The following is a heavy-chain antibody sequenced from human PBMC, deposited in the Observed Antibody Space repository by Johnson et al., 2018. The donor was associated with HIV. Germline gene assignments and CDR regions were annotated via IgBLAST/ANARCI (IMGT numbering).Heavy chain of an antibody. Sequence: QVQLVESGGGVVQPGRSLRLSCAASDFTFSNNAIHWVRQAPGKGLEWVAVISYDGSNKYYADSVKGRFTISRDNSKNTLYVQMNSLRVEDTAVYYCAKMSRGRQDAFDIWGQGAMVSVSA. D-gene: IGHD3-16*01. CDR3: AKMSRGRQDAFDI. J-gene: IGHJ3*02. CDR2: ISYDGSNK. V-gene: IGHV3-30*18. CDR1: DFTFSNNA.